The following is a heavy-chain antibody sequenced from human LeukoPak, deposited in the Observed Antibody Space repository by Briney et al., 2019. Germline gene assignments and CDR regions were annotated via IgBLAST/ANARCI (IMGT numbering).Heavy chain of an antibody. CDR3: ARDGDYGDYGVNWFDP. V-gene: IGHV1-3*01. D-gene: IGHD4-17*01. CDR2: INAGNGNT. Sequence: ASVKVSCKASGYTFTSYAMHWVRQAPGQRLEWMGWINAGNGNTKYSQKFQGRVTITRDTSASTAYMELSSLRSEDTAVYYCARDGDYGDYGVNWFDPWGQRTLVTVSS. J-gene: IGHJ5*02. CDR1: GYTFTSYA.